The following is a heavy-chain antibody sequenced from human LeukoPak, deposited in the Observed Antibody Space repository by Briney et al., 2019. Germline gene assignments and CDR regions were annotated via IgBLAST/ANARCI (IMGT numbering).Heavy chain of an antibody. Sequence: GRSLRLSCAASAFTFSSYGMHWVRQAPGKGLEWVAVIWYGGSNKYYADSVKGRFTISRDNSKNTLYLQMNSLRAEDTAVYYCASGLELELPRYLVGDAFDIWGQGTMVTVSS. CDR1: AFTFSSYG. CDR2: IWYGGSNK. V-gene: IGHV3-33*01. CDR3: ASGLELELPRYLVGDAFDI. D-gene: IGHD1-26*01. J-gene: IGHJ3*02.